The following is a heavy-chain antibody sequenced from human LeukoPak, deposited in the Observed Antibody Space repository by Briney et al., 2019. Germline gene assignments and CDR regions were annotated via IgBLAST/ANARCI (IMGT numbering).Heavy chain of an antibody. D-gene: IGHD3-22*01. CDR1: GFTFDDYA. Sequence: GGSLRLSCAASGFTFDDYAMHWVRQAPGKGLEWVSSISWNSNSIDYADSVEGRFTISRDNAKNSLYLQLNSLRAEDMALYYCARGRYYHDTSGYYSLDYWGQGTLVTVSS. V-gene: IGHV3-9*03. J-gene: IGHJ4*02. CDR3: ARGRYYHDTSGYYSLDY. CDR2: ISWNSNSI.